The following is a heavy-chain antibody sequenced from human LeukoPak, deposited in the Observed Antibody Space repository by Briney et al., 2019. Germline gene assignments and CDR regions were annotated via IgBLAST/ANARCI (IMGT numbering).Heavy chain of an antibody. CDR1: GGSISSGGYY. J-gene: IGHJ4*02. D-gene: IGHD3-10*01. CDR3: ARHSLGVRGAPYFDY. Sequence: SETLSLTCTVSGGSISSGGYYWSWIRQHPGKGLEWIGYIYYSGSTYYNPSLKSRVTISVDTSKNQFSLKLSSVTAADTAVYYCARHSLGVRGAPYFDYWGQGTLVTVSS. CDR2: IYYSGST. V-gene: IGHV4-31*03.